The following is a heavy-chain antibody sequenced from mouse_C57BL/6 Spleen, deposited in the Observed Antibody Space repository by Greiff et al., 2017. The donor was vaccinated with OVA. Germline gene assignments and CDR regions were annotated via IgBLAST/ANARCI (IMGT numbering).Heavy chain of an antibody. CDR2: IYPGSGST. D-gene: IGHD2-12*01. J-gene: IGHJ2*01. Sequence: VQLQQSGAELVKPGASVKMSCKASGYTFTSYWITWVKQRPGQGLEWIGDIYPGSGSTNYNEKFKSKATLTVDTSSSTAYMQLSSLTSEDSAVYYCARAYPYDGYFDYWGQGTTLTVSS. V-gene: IGHV1-55*01. CDR3: ARAYPYDGYFDY. CDR1: GYTFTSYW.